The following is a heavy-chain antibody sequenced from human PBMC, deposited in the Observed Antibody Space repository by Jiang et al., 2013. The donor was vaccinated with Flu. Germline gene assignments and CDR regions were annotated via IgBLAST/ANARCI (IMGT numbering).Heavy chain of an antibody. J-gene: IGHJ3*02. D-gene: IGHD3-22*01. V-gene: IGHV4-34*01. Sequence: NHSGSTNYNPSLKSRVTISVDTSKNQFSLKLSSVTAADTAVYYCARKLPTMIVVVRSGSRRGRDAFDIWGQGTMVTVSS. CDR3: ARKLPTMIVVVRSGSRRGRDAFDI. CDR2: NHSGST.